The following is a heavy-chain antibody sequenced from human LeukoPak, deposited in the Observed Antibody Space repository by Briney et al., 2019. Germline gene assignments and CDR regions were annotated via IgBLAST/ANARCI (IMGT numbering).Heavy chain of an antibody. CDR3: VRDNSPTTWTNWYFDL. Sequence: GGSLRLSCAASGFTFSNYSMNWVRQAPGKGLEWVSFISSSLNSIYYADSVKGRFTISRDNSKNTLYLQMNSLRAEDTAVYYCVRDNSPTTWTNWYFDLWGRGTLVTVSS. CDR2: ISSSLNSI. CDR1: GFTFSNYS. J-gene: IGHJ2*01. V-gene: IGHV3-48*01. D-gene: IGHD3/OR15-3a*01.